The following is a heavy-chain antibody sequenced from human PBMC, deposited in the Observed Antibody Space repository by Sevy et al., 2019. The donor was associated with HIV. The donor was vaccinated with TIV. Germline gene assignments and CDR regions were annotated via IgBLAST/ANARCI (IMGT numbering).Heavy chain of an antibody. Sequence: GGSLRLSCAASGFTFSDYYMSWIRQAPGKGLEWVSYISSSGSTIYYADSVKGRFTISRDNAKNSLYLQMNSLRAEDTAGYYCARVYCSSTSCYAYYYYGMDVWGQGTTVTVSS. V-gene: IGHV3-11*01. D-gene: IGHD2-2*01. CDR1: GFTFSDYY. J-gene: IGHJ6*02. CDR3: ARVYCSSTSCYAYYYYGMDV. CDR2: ISSSGSTI.